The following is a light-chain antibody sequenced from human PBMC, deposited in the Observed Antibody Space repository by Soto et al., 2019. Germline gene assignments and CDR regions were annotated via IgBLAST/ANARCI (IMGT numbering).Light chain of an antibody. CDR1: QSVNSD. CDR3: QQYNNWPPFS. CDR2: GAS. J-gene: IGKJ2*01. V-gene: IGKV3-15*01. Sequence: EIVMTQSPATLSVSPGDRATLSCTASQSVNSDLAWYQQKPGQSPRLLIYGASTLATGVPARFSGRGSGTEFSLTISMLLSEDFAIYYCQQYNNWPPFSFGQGTKLEIK.